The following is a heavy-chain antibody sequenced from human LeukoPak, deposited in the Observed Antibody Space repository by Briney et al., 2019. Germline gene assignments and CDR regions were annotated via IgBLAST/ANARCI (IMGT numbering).Heavy chain of an antibody. CDR2: IYYSGTT. CDR3: ARGLSGFHPFDY. J-gene: IGHJ4*02. D-gene: IGHD1-26*01. CDR1: GGSISSHY. Sequence: SETLSLTCTVSGGSISSHYWSWIRQPPGKGLEWIGYIYYSGTTNYNPSLKSRVTISVDTSKNQFSLKLSSVTAADTAVYYCARGLSGFHPFDYWGQGTLVTVSS. V-gene: IGHV4-59*11.